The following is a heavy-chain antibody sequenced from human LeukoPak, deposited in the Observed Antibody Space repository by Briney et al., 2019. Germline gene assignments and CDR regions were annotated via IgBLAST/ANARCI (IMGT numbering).Heavy chain of an antibody. CDR1: GGSISSGSYY. V-gene: IGHV4-61*02. J-gene: IGHJ6*03. Sequence: SETLSLTCTVSGGSISSGSYYWSWIRQPAGKGLEWIGRIYTSGSTNYNPSLKSRVTISVDTSKNQFSLKLSSVTAADTAVYYCARDSEVSSSSSDYYYYMDVWGKGTTVTVSS. D-gene: IGHD6-6*01. CDR2: IYTSGST. CDR3: ARDSEVSSSSSDYYYYMDV.